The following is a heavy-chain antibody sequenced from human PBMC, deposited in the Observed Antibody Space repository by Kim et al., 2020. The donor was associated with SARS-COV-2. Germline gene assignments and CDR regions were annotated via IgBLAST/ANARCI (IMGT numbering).Heavy chain of an antibody. CDR3: TAVDLLWCGELLFDY. V-gene: IGHV3-15*01. Sequence: APVKGGFTISRDDSKKTLYLQMNSLKTEDTAVYYCTAVDLLWCGELLFDYWGQGTLVTVSS. D-gene: IGHD3-10*01. J-gene: IGHJ4*02.